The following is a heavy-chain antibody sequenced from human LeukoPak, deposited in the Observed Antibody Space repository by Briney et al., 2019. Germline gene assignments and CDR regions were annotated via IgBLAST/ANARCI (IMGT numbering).Heavy chain of an antibody. CDR2: ISGSGGNT. V-gene: IGHV3-23*01. J-gene: IGHJ2*01. D-gene: IGHD1-1*01. CDR3: ARETNDGHFDL. CDR1: GFTFTNYA. Sequence: SGGSLRLSCAASGFTFTNYAMTWVRQAPGKGLEWVSAISGSGGNTYYADSVKGRFTISRDNSKNTLYLQMNSLRAEDTAVYYCARETNDGHFDLWGRGTLVTVSS.